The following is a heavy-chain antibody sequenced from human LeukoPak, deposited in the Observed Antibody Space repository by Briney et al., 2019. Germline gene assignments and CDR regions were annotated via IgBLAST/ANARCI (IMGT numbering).Heavy chain of an antibody. J-gene: IGHJ3*02. D-gene: IGHD6-13*01. Sequence: GGSLRLSCAASGFTVSSNYMSWVRQAPGKGLEWVSVIYSGGSTYYADSVKGRFTISRDNSKNTLYLQMNSLRAEDTAVYYCAMSPSSSWPHAFDIWGQGTMVTVSS. CDR2: IYSGGST. V-gene: IGHV3-66*02. CDR1: GFTVSSNY. CDR3: AMSPSSSWPHAFDI.